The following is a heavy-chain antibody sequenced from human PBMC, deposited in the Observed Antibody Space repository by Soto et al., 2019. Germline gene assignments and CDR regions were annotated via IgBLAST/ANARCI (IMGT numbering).Heavy chain of an antibody. J-gene: IGHJ5*02. V-gene: IGHV3-23*01. CDR1: GFTFSSYA. D-gene: IGHD2-2*01. Sequence: EVQLLESGGGLVQPGGSLRLSCAASGFTFSSYAMSWVRQAPGKGLEWVSAISGSGGSTYYADSVKGRFTISRNNSKKTLYLQMNSLRAEDTAVYYCAKVERFCISTSCHQAPWFDPWGQGTLVTVSS. CDR3: AKVERFCISTSCHQAPWFDP. CDR2: ISGSGGST.